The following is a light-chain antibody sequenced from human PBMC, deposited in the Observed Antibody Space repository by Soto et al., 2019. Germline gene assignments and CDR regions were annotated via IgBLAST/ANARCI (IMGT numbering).Light chain of an antibody. V-gene: IGKV1D-13*01. CDR2: GAS. CDR3: QHYLNYPIT. J-gene: IGKJ5*01. Sequence: IQLTQSPSSLSASVGDRVTVTCRASQDIGSVLAWYQQKPGTAPKVLISGASNLHGGVPSRFSGSGSRTDFTLAITHLQSEDFATYYCQHYLNYPITFGQGTRLEIK. CDR1: QDIGSV.